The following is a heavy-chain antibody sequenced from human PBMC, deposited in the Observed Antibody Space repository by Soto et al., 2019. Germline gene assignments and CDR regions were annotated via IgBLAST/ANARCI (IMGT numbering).Heavy chain of an antibody. J-gene: IGHJ4*02. CDR2: ISTYNGNT. CDR3: ARGPTDYYDNSADYFLDY. Sequence: QVQLVQSGAEVKKPGASVKASCKASGYTFITYGVSWVRQAPGQGLDWLGWISTYNGNTRYAERLQGRVTMTTDTTTNTAYTELRHRRSYDTAVYYCARGPTDYYDNSADYFLDYWGQVTLVTVSS. V-gene: IGHV1-18*01. CDR1: GYTFITYG. D-gene: IGHD3-22*01.